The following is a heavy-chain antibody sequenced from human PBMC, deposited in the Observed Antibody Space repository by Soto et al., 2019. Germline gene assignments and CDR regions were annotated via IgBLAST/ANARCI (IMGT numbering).Heavy chain of an antibody. CDR3: AREYTIAWFGKPEGGNHWFAP. CDR1: GFTFKSYW. CDR2: INQDGSEK. J-gene: IGHJ5*02. D-gene: IGHD3-10*01. Sequence: GGSLRLSCAASGFTFKSYWMSWLRQAPGKGLEWVANINQDGSEKYYEDSVKGRFSISRDNAKNSPYLHMNSPRADDAAVYYSAREYTIAWFGKPEGGNHWFAPWGQGTLVTVSS. V-gene: IGHV3-7*03.